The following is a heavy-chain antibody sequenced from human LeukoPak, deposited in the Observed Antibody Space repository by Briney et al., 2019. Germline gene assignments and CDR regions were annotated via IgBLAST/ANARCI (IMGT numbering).Heavy chain of an antibody. CDR1: GYTFTGYY. CDR2: INPNSGGT. V-gene: IGHV1-2*06. CDR3: ASPHGASYYYFDY. J-gene: IGHJ4*02. Sequence: ASVKVSCKASGYTFTGYYMHWGRQAPGQGLEWMGRINPNSGGTNYAQKFQGRVTMTRDTSISTAYMELSRLGSEDTAVYYCASPHGASYYYFDYWGQGTLVTVSS. D-gene: IGHD4/OR15-4a*01.